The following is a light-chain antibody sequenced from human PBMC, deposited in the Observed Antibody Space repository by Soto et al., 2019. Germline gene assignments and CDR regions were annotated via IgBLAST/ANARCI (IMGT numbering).Light chain of an antibody. CDR2: LNSDGSH. J-gene: IGLJ2*01. CDR3: PTWGTGFKV. V-gene: IGLV4-69*01. Sequence: QSVLTQSPSASASLGASVKLTCTLSSGHSNYAIAWHQQQPEKGPRYLMKLNSDGSHIKGDGIPDRFSGSSSGAERYLTISSLQSEDEADYYCPTWGTGFKVFGGGTKLTVL. CDR1: SGHSNYA.